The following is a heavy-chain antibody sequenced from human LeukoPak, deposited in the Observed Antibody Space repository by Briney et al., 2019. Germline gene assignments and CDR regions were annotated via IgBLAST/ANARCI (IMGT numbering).Heavy chain of an antibody. CDR1: GFTFSSYG. V-gene: IGHV3-33*01. D-gene: IGHD3-22*01. CDR2: IWYDGSNK. J-gene: IGHJ5*02. Sequence: GGSLRLSCAASGFTFSSYGMHWVRQAPGKGLEWVVVIWYDGSNKYYADSVKGRFTISRDNSKNTLYLQMNSLRAEDTAVYYCARYYASSGYMWFDPWGQGTLVTVSS. CDR3: ARYYASSGYMWFDP.